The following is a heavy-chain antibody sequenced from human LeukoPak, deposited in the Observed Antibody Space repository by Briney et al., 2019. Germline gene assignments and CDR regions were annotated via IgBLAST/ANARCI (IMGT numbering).Heavy chain of an antibody. J-gene: IGHJ6*02. CDR3: ARLPPRIAVAGSYGMDV. D-gene: IGHD6-19*01. CDR2: IYPGDSDT. CDR1: GYSFTSYW. V-gene: IGHV5-51*01. Sequence: GESLKISCKGSGYSFTSYWIGWVRQMPGKGLEWMGIIYPGDSDTRYSPSFQGQVTISAGKSISTAYLQWSSLKASDTAMYYCARLPPRIAVAGSYGMDVWGQGTTVTVSS.